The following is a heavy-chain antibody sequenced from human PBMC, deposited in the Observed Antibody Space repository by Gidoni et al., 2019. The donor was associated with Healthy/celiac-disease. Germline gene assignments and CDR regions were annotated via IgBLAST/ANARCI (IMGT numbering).Heavy chain of an antibody. Sequence: EVQLVESGGGLVQPGGSLRLSCAATGFTFSRHSMNWVRQAPGKGLEWVSYISISSSTIYYADSVKGRFTISRDNAKNSLYLQMNSLRDEDTAVYYCAREMKIRLGELSLSWFDPWGQGTLVTVSS. CDR2: ISISSSTI. CDR1: GFTFSRHS. V-gene: IGHV3-48*02. J-gene: IGHJ5*02. D-gene: IGHD3-16*02. CDR3: AREMKIRLGELSLSWFDP.